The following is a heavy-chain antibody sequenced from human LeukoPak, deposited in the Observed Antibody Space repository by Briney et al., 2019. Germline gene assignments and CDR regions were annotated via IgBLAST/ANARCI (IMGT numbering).Heavy chain of an antibody. CDR2: IYTSGST. J-gene: IGHJ6*03. CDR1: GGSISSYY. CDR3: ARDPSYYSYYMDV. V-gene: IGHV4-4*07. Sequence: SETLSLTCTVSGGSISSYYWSWIRQPAGKGLEWIGRIYTSGSTNYNPSLKSRVTISVDTSKNQFSLKLSSVTAADTAVYYCARDPSYYSYYMDVWGKGTTVTVSS.